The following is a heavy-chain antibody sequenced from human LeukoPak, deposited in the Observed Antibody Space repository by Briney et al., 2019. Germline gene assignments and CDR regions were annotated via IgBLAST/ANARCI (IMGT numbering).Heavy chain of an antibody. V-gene: IGHV3-74*01. CDR1: GFTFSSYW. CDR3: ARDFVVVSTPGDNFDY. J-gene: IGHJ4*02. Sequence: GGSLRLSCAASGFTFSSYWMHWVRQAPGKGLVWVSRINSDGSSISYADSVKGRFTISRDNAQNTVYLQMNSLKVDDTAVYFCARDFVVVSTPGDNFDYWGQGTLVTVSS. CDR2: INSDGSSI. D-gene: IGHD2-21*01.